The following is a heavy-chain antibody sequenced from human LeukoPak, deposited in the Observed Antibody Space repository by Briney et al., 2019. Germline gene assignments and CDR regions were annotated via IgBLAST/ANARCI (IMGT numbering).Heavy chain of an antibody. CDR2: ISSSSSYI. J-gene: IGHJ4*02. CDR3: ARMGGNSIDY. D-gene: IGHD4-23*01. Sequence: GGTLRLSCAASGFTLSSYSMNWVRQAPGKGLEWVSSISSSSSYIYYADSVKGRFTISRDNAKNSLYLQMNSLRAEDTAVYYCARMGGNSIDYWGQGTLVTVSS. CDR1: GFTLSSYS. V-gene: IGHV3-21*01.